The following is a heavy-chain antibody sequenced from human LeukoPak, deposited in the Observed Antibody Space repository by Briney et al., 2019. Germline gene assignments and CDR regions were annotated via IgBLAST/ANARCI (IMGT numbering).Heavy chain of an antibody. J-gene: IGHJ6*02. Sequence: GGSQRLSCAASGFTFDDYAMHWVRQAPGKGLEWVSGISWNSGSIGYADSVKGRFTISRDNAKNSLYLQMNSLRAEDTALYYCAKDIGYYYYYYGMDVWGQGTTVTVSS. CDR1: GFTFDDYA. CDR3: AKDIGYYYYYYGMDV. V-gene: IGHV3-9*01. CDR2: ISWNSGSI.